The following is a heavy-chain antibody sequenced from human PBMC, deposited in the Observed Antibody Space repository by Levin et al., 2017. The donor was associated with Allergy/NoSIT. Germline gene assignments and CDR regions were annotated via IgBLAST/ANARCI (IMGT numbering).Heavy chain of an antibody. D-gene: IGHD4-23*01. Sequence: GESLKISCAASGFTFSGSAMHWVRQASGKGLEWVGRIRSKANSYATAYAASVKGRFTISRDDSKNTAYLQMNSLKTEDTAVYYCTRRGLRWIYGMDVWGQGTTVTVSS. V-gene: IGHV3-73*01. CDR1: GFTFSGSA. J-gene: IGHJ6*02. CDR2: IRSKANSYAT. CDR3: TRRGLRWIYGMDV.